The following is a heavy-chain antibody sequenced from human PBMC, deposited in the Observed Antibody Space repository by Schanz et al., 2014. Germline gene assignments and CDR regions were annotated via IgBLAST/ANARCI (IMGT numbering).Heavy chain of an antibody. D-gene: IGHD6-19*01. Sequence: QVQLVQSGPEVKKPGSSVKVSCQAFGDTFSKYNIMWVRQVPGQGLEWLGRIMPLRGIGNNAWKFQDRLTITADKAMNITYMELSSLGTEDTAVYYHTRLRRADPNGFDVWGQGTTVTVS. CDR3: TRLRRADPNGFDV. J-gene: IGHJ6*02. CDR1: GDTFSKYN. V-gene: IGHV1-69*02. CDR2: IMPLRGIG.